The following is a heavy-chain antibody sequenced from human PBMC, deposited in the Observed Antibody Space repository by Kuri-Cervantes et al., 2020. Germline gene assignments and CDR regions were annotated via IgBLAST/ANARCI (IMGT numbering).Heavy chain of an antibody. CDR1: GFTFSSYA. V-gene: IGHV3-30*07. CDR2: ISYDGSNK. CDR3: SREQVAGNPNDAFDI. J-gene: IGHJ3*02. D-gene: IGHD6-19*01. Sequence: GGSLRLSCAASGFTFSSYAMHWVRQAPGKGLEWVAVISYDGSNKYYADSVKGRFTISRDNAKNTLYLQMNSLRVDDTAVYYCSREQVAGNPNDAFDIWGQGTMVTVSS.